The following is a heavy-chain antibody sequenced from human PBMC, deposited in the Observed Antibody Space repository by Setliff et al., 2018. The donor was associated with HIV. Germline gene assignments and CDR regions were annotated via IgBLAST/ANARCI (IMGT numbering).Heavy chain of an antibody. V-gene: IGHV1-69*02. CDR3: VRGVQSPPHYSYYYMDV. Sequence: SVKVSCKAPRSTFNSHTINWVRQAPGQGLDWMGRIIPIPGVANYAQRFQGKVTITADKSTSTAYVELTSLRFDDTAMYYCVRGVQSPPHYSYYYMDVWGEGTMVTVSS. D-gene: IGHD3-3*01. CDR2: IIPIPGVA. J-gene: IGHJ6*03. CDR1: RSTFNSHT.